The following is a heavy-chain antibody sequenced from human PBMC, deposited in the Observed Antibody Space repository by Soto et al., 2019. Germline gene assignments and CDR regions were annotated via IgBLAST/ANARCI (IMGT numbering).Heavy chain of an antibody. D-gene: IGHD1-7*01. CDR2: VSAYTGET. CDR3: ARGGNWNYVGAFDI. Sequence: QVQLVQSGPEVKKPGASVKLSCKASGYIFTSYTVTWVRQAPGQGLEWMGWVSAYTGETQYAQRFHGTVTMTTNTSTSTAYMEMRSLKSDDTAVYHCARGGNWNYVGAFDIWGQGTMVTVSS. CDR1: GYIFTSYT. V-gene: IGHV1-18*04. J-gene: IGHJ3*02.